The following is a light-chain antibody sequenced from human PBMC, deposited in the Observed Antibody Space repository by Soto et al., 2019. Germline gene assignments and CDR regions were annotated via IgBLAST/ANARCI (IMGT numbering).Light chain of an antibody. CDR1: SRDVGGYNY. J-gene: IGLJ3*02. CDR2: EVT. Sequence: QSVLTQPASVSGSTGQSITISCTGTSRDVGGYNYVSWYQQHPGKAPKLMIYEVTNRPSGVSNRFSGSKSGNTASLTISALEAEDEADYYCSSVRLSSNPGWVFGGGTEVTVL. V-gene: IGLV2-14*01. CDR3: SSVRLSSNPGWV.